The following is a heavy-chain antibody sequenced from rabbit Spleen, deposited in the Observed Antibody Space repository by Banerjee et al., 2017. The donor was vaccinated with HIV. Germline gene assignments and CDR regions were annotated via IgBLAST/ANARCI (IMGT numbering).Heavy chain of an antibody. CDR2: IAGSSSGFT. V-gene: IGHV1S45*01. J-gene: IGHJ6*01. CDR1: GFSFSNKAV. CDR3: ARDTSSSFSSYGMDL. Sequence: QEQLVESGGGLVQPGGSLKLSCTASGFSFSNKAVMCWVRQAPGKGLEWISCIAGSSSGFTYSATWAKGRFTCSKTSSTTVTLQMTRLTAADTATYFCARDTSSSFSSYGMDLWGPGTLVTVS. D-gene: IGHD1-1*01.